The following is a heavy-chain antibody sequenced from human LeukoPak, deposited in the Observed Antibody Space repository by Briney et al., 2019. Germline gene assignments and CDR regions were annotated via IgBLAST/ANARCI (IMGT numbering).Heavy chain of an antibody. V-gene: IGHV4-30-2*01. CDR3: ARGHRHNVVGATRRYYFDY. CDR1: GGSISSGGYY. CDR2: IYHSGST. D-gene: IGHD1-26*01. J-gene: IGHJ4*02. Sequence: SQTLSLTCTVSGGSISSGGYYWSWIRQPPGKGLEWIGYIYHSGSTYYNPSLKSRVTISVDRSKNQFSLKLSSVTAADTAVYYCARGHRHNVVGATRRYYFDYWGQGTLVTVSS.